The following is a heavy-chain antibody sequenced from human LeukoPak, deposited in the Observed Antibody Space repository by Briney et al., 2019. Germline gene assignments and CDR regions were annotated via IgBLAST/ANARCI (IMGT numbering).Heavy chain of an antibody. CDR2: IYSGGTT. CDR3: GTTLLRASTYMDV. CDR1: GFTLSANY. J-gene: IGHJ6*03. D-gene: IGHD1-1*01. V-gene: IGHV3-53*01. Sequence: GESLKISCAASGFTLSANYMSWVRQAPGKGPEWVSVIYSGGTTVYADSVKGRFTISRDTSKNTLSLQMNSLRVEDAATYYCGTTLLRASTYMDVWGKGTTVIVSS.